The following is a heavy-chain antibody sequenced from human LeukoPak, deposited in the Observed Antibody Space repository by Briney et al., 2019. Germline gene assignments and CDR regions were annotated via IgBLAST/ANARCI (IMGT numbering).Heavy chain of an antibody. V-gene: IGHV3-21*04. J-gene: IGHJ1*01. CDR3: AKLAQGSGWYSSPFQH. D-gene: IGHD6-19*01. CDR1: GFTFSSYS. Sequence: PGGSLRLSCAASGFTFSSYSMNWVRQAPGKGLEWVSSISSSSSYIYYADSVKGRFTISRDNAKNSLYLQMNSLRAEDTAVYYCAKLAQGSGWYSSPFQHWGQGTLVTVSS. CDR2: ISSSSSYI.